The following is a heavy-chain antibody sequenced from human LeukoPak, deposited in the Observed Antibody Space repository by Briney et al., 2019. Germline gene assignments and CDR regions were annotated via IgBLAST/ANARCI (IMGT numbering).Heavy chain of an antibody. V-gene: IGHV1-18*01. D-gene: IGHD4-23*01. J-gene: IGHJ4*02. CDR2: ISAYNGNT. Sequence: GASVKVSCKASGYTFTSYGISWVRQAPGQGLEWMGWISAYNGNTNYAQKLQGRVTMTTDTSTSTAYMELRSLRSDDTAVYYCARVAGYGGNSPLVYWGQGTLVTVSS. CDR3: ARVAGYGGNSPLVY. CDR1: GYTFTSYG.